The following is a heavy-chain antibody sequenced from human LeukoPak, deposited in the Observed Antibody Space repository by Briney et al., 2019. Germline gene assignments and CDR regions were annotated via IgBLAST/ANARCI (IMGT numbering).Heavy chain of an antibody. V-gene: IGHV3-7*03. CDR3: ARISSGGSDY. CDR1: GLSISGFW. D-gene: IGHD1-26*01. Sequence: PGGSLRLSCVGSGLSISGFWMTWVRQAPGKGLEWVANIRGDGSRLYYVDSVKGRFTISRDNAKNSLYLQMNSLRAEDTAVYYCARISSGGSDYWGQGTLVTVSS. CDR2: IRGDGSRL. J-gene: IGHJ4*02.